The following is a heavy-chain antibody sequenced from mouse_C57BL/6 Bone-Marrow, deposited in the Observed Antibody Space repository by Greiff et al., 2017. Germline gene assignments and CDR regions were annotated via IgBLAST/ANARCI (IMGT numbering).Heavy chain of an antibody. CDR3: TTITTVVAFDY. J-gene: IGHJ2*01. CDR1: GFNINDDY. CDR2: LAPENGDT. Sequence: EVKLQESGAELVRPGASVKLSCTASGFNINDDYMHWVTQRPEQGLEWIGWLAPENGDTEYSSKFQGKATITADTSSNTAYLQLSSLTSEDTAVYYCTTITTVVAFDYWGQGTTLTGSS. V-gene: IGHV14-4*01. D-gene: IGHD1-1*01.